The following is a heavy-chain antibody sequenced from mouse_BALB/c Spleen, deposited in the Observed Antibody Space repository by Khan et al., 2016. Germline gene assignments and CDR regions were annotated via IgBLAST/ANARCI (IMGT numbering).Heavy chain of an antibody. V-gene: IGHV10S3*01. CDR1: GFTFNTNA. Sequence: EVQLVETGGGLVQPKGSLKLSCAASGFTFNTNAMNWVRQAPGKGLEWVASIRSKSNNYATYYADSVKDRFTISRDDSQSMLYLQMNNLKTEDTAMYYCVRERPYYRLQGTFDYWGQGTTLTVSS. J-gene: IGHJ2*01. CDR3: VRERPYYRLQGTFDY. D-gene: IGHD2-14*01. CDR2: IRSKSNNYAT.